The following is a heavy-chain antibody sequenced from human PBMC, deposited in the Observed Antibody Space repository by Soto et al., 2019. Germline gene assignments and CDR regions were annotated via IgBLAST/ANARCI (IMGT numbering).Heavy chain of an antibody. D-gene: IGHD2-15*01. CDR1: GFTFTNAW. CDR2: IRSKGDNDAT. CDR3: ARALLRVADAFGI. V-gene: IGHV3-73*01. Sequence: GGSLRLPCAVAGFTFTNAWMSWVRQAPGKGLEWVGSIRSKGDNDATSYAASVKGRFTISRDDSKNTAYLQMDSLKTEDTAVYYCARALLRVADAFGIWGQGTMVTVSS. J-gene: IGHJ3*02.